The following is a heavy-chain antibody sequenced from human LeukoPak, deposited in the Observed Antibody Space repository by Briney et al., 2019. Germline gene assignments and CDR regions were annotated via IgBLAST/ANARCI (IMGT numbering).Heavy chain of an antibody. J-gene: IGHJ4*02. D-gene: IGHD3-22*01. V-gene: IGHV3-64*01. Sequence: GSLRLSCAASGFTFSSYPMYWVRQAPGKGLEYVSGISGDGGGRFTISRDNSKNTLYLQMGSLRPEDMAVYYCARGDHDSSAYYADYWGQGTLVTVSS. CDR2: ISGDGG. CDR3: ARGDHDSSAYYADY. CDR1: GFTFSSYP.